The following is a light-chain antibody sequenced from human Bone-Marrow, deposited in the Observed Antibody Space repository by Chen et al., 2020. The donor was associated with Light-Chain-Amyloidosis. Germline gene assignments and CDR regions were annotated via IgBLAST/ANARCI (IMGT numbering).Light chain of an antibody. Sequence: SYVLTQPSSVSVAPGQTATIACGGNNIGSTSVHWYQQTPGQAPLLVVYDDSDRPSRIPERLSGSNSGNTATLTISRVEAGDAADYYCQVWDRSSDRPVFGGGTKLTVL. J-gene: IGLJ3*02. V-gene: IGLV3-21*02. CDR3: QVWDRSSDRPV. CDR1: NIGSTS. CDR2: DDS.